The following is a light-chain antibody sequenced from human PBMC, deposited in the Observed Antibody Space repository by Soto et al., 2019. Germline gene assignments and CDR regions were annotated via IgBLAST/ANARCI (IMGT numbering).Light chain of an antibody. CDR2: GAS. CDR1: QRVGRN. CDR3: QQYNNWPPERT. J-gene: IGKJ1*01. V-gene: IGKV3-15*01. Sequence: IVRMQPPAILTGSPGERATLSCRASQRVGRNLAWYQQKPGQAPRLLIYGASTRATGIPARFSGSGSGTEFTLTISSLQSVDFAVYYCQQYNNWPPERTFGQGTKVDIK.